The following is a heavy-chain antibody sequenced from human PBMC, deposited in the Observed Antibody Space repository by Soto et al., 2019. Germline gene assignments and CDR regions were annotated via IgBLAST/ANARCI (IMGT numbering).Heavy chain of an antibody. CDR2: INHSGST. D-gene: IGHD2-2*01. V-gene: IGHV4-34*01. J-gene: IGHJ6*03. Sequence: SETLSLTCAVYGGSFSGYYWSWIRQPPGKGLEWIGEINHSGSTNYNPSLKSRVTISVDTSKNQFSLKLSSVTAADTAVYYCARGNNPLLRYCSSTSCYAYYYYYYYMDVWGKGTKVTVSS. CDR1: GGSFSGYY. CDR3: ARGNNPLLRYCSSTSCYAYYYYYYYMDV.